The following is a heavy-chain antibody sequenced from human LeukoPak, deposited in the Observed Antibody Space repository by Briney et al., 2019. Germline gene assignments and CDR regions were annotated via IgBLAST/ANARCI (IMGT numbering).Heavy chain of an antibody. CDR3: ARGRVVVVPAAMPPVNWYFDL. D-gene: IGHD2-2*01. V-gene: IGHV1-2*02. Sequence: ASVKVSCKASGYTFTGYYMHWVRQAPGQGFEWMGWINPNSGGTNYAQKFQGRVTMTRDTSISTAYMELSRLRSDDTAVYYCARGRVVVVPAAMPPVNWYFDLWGRGTLVTVSS. CDR1: GYTFTGYY. J-gene: IGHJ2*01. CDR2: INPNSGGT.